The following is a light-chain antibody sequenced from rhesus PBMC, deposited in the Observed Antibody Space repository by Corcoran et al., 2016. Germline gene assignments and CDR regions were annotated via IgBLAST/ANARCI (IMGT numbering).Light chain of an antibody. J-gene: IGKJ4*01. Sequence: DIQMTQSPSSLSASVGDRVTITCRASENVNNYLNWYQQKPGKAPKLLIYKASTLQRGGPSRFSGSGSGTDYTFTISSLQPEDVATYYCQHGYGTPLTFGGGTKVEIK. CDR1: ENVNNY. CDR2: KAS. V-gene: IGKV1-74*01. CDR3: QHGYGTPLT.